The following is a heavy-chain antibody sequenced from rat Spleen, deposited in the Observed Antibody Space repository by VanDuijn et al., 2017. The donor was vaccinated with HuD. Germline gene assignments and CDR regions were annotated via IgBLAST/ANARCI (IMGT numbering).Heavy chain of an antibody. CDR2: ISYDGDST. D-gene: IGHD4-1*01. CDR1: GFTFSDYY. Sequence: EVQLVESGGGLVQPGRSMKLSCAASGFTFSDYYMAWVRQAPKKGLEWVATISYDGDSTYYRDSVKGRFTITRDNTKITLYLQMDSLRSEDTATYYCARDTGDYWGQGVMVTVSS. J-gene: IGHJ2*01. CDR3: ARDTGDY. V-gene: IGHV5-7*01.